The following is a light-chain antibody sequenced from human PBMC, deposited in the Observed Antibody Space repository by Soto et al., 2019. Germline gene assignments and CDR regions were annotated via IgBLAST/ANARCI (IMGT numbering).Light chain of an antibody. V-gene: IGLV1-47*01. J-gene: IGLJ2*01. CDR1: SSNIGSNY. Sequence: QSVLTQPPSASGTPGQRVTISCSGSSSNIGSNYVYWYQQLPGTAPKLLIYRNNQRPSGVPDRFSGSKSGTSGSLAISGLRSDDEADYYCAAWDDSLSGPVFGGGTKLTVL. CDR3: AAWDDSLSGPV. CDR2: RNN.